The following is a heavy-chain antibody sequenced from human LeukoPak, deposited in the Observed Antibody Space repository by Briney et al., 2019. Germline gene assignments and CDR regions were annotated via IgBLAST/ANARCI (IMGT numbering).Heavy chain of an antibody. CDR1: GYSFTGYW. CDR2: IYPYDSDT. J-gene: IGHJ4*02. Sequence: GEFLKISCKGSGYSFTGYWIGWVRQMPGKGLEWMGIIYPYDSDTRYSPSFQGQVTISGDKSISTAYLQWSSLKASDTAMYYCARQASYGYLIDYWGQGTLVTVSS. CDR3: ARQASYGYLIDY. V-gene: IGHV5-51*01. D-gene: IGHD5-18*01.